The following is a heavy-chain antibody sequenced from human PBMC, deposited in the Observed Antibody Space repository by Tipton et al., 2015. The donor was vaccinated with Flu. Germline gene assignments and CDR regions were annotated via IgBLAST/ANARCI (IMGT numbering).Heavy chain of an antibody. CDR1: GDSVSSNSAA. Sequence: TLSLTCAISGDSVSSNSAAWNWIRQSPSRGLEWLGRTYYRSKWYNDYAVSVKSRITINPDTSKNQFSLQLNSVTPEDTAVYYCARGAIGDYYGSGVPYGMDVWGQGTTVTVSS. V-gene: IGHV6-1*01. CDR2: TYYRSKWYN. D-gene: IGHD3-10*01. CDR3: ARGAIGDYYGSGVPYGMDV. J-gene: IGHJ6*02.